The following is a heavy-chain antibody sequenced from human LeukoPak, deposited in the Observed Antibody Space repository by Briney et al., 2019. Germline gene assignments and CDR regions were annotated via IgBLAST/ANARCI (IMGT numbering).Heavy chain of an antibody. V-gene: IGHV4-61*02. J-gene: IGHJ6*03. CDR3: ARGGGAYYYYMDV. Sequence: SETLSLTCTVSGGSINSSIYYWSWIRQPAGKGLEWIGRIYTSGSTNYNPSLKSRVTISVDTSKNQFSLKLSSVTAADTAVYYCARGGGAYYYYMDVWGKGTTVTVSS. CDR2: IYTSGST. CDR1: GGSINSSIYY. D-gene: IGHD6-25*01.